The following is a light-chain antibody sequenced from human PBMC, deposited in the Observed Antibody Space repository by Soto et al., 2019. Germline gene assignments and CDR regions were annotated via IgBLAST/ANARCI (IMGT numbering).Light chain of an antibody. V-gene: IGKV3-20*01. CDR3: QQYGSSVRT. CDR1: QSVNSGS. J-gene: IGKJ1*01. Sequence: DIALTQSPGTLSLSPGDRAILSCRASQSVNSGSLAWYQQRPGQAPRLLIYGATIRATGIPDMFSGSGSGTDFTLTISRLEPEDFAVYYCQQYGSSVRTFGQGTKVEIK. CDR2: GAT.